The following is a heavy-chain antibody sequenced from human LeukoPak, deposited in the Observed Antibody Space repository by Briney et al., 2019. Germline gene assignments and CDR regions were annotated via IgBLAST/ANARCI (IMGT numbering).Heavy chain of an antibody. CDR1: GYTFTSDD. Sequence: ASVKVSCVPPGYTFTSDDINWVRQATGQGLEWMGWMNPNSGNTGYAQKFQGRVTMTRNTSISTAYMELSSLRSEDTAVYYCARCIVGSYYSEAGGGFDYWGQGTLVTVSS. J-gene: IGHJ4*02. CDR3: ARCIVGSYYSEAGGGFDY. D-gene: IGHD2-15*01. CDR2: MNPNSGNT. V-gene: IGHV1-8*01.